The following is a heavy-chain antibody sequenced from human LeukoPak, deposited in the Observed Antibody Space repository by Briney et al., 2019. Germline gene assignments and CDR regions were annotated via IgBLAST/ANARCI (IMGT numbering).Heavy chain of an antibody. CDR1: GFTFSSYA. CDR3: AKDREQQPTFFDY. Sequence: GGSLRLSCAASGFTFSSYAMSWVRQAPGKGLEWVSTISHNGGRTYYADSVKGWLTISRDNSKNTLHLQMNSLRADDTALYFCAKDREQQPTFFDYWGQGTLVTVSS. J-gene: IGHJ4*02. V-gene: IGHV3-23*01. CDR2: ISHNGGRT. D-gene: IGHD6-13*01.